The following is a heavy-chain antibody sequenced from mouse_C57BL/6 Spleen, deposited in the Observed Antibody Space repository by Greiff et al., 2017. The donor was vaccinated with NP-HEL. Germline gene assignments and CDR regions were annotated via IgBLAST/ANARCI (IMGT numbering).Heavy chain of an antibody. CDR1: GYTFTDYY. D-gene: IGHD4-1*02. CDR2: INPNNGGT. V-gene: IGHV1-26*01. CDR3: ARGATGRFAY. Sequence: EVQLQQSGPELVKPGASVKISCKASGYTFTDYYMNWVKQSHGKSLEWIGDINPNNGGTSYNQKFKGKATLTVDKSSSTAYMELRSLTSEDSAVYYCARGATGRFAYWGQGTLVTVSA. J-gene: IGHJ3*01.